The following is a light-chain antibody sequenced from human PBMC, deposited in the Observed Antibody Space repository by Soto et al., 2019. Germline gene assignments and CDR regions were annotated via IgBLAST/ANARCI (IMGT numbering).Light chain of an antibody. CDR2: EVS. V-gene: IGLV2-23*02. CDR1: SSDVGSYNL. CDR3: CSYAGSSTWV. Sequence: QSALTQPASVSGSPGQSITISCTGTSSDVGSYNLVSWYQQHPGKAPKLMIYEVSKRPSGVSNRFSGSKSGNTASLTISGLQAEDKADYYCCSYAGSSTWVFGGGTQLTVL. J-gene: IGLJ3*02.